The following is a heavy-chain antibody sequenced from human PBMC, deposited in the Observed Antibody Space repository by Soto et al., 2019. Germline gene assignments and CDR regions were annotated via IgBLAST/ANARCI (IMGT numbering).Heavy chain of an antibody. V-gene: IGHV1-69*08. J-gene: IGHJ4*02. CDR2: IIPILGIA. CDR3: ARDSATPFGY. CDR1: GGTFSSYT. Sequence: QVQLVQSGAEVKKPGSSVKVSCKASGGTFSSYTISWVRQAPGQGLEWMGRIIPILGIANYAQKFQGRATSPADKATSTAYLELSSLRSEDTAVYYWARDSATPFGYWGEGTLVSVSA. D-gene: IGHD2-15*01.